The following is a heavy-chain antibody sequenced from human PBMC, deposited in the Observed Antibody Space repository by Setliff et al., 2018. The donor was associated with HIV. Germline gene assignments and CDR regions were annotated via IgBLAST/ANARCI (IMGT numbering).Heavy chain of an antibody. CDR3: AASADGDCATTSCTNWFDP. D-gene: IGHD2-21*01. V-gene: IGHV3-7*03. CDR2: IHKNGQSEK. Sequence: PGGSLRLSCAASGFTFSSYWMSWARQAPGKGLEWVANIHKNGQSEKYYVDSVKGRFTISRDDSKSTAYLQLSSLKVDDTAMYFCAASADGDCATTSCTNWFDPWGQGTLVTVSS. CDR1: GFTFSSYW. J-gene: IGHJ5*02.